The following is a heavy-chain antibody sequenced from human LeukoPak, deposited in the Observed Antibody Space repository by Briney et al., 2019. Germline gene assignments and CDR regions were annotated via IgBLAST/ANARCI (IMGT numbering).Heavy chain of an antibody. CDR3: ARHITYYYDSSGYPDAFDI. Sequence: SETLSLTCTVSGGSISSYYWSWIRQPPGKGLEWIGYIYYSGRNNYNPSLKSRVTISVDTSKNQFSLKLSSVAAAETAVYYCARHITYYYDSSGYPDAFDIWGQGTMVTVSS. CDR2: IYYSGRN. J-gene: IGHJ3*02. V-gene: IGHV4-59*08. CDR1: GGSISSYY. D-gene: IGHD3-22*01.